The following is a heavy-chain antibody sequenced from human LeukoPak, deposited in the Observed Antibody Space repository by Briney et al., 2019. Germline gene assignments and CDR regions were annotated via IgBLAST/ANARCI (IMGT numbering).Heavy chain of an antibody. D-gene: IGHD6-13*01. CDR3: ASQIAAAGTPINY. V-gene: IGHV4-34*01. J-gene: IGHJ4*02. Sequence: SETLSLTCAVYGGSFSGYYWSWIRQPPGKGLEWIGEINHSGSTNYNPSLKSRVTISVDTSKNQFSLKLSSVTAADTAVYYCASQIAAAGTPINYWGQGTLVTVSS. CDR2: INHSGST. CDR1: GGSFSGYY.